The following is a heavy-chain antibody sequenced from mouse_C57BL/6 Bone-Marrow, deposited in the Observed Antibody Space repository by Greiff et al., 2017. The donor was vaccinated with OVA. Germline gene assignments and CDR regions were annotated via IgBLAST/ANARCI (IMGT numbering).Heavy chain of an antibody. V-gene: IGHV1-12*01. CDR1: GYTFTSYN. D-gene: IGHD1-2*01. Sequence: QVQLQQSGAELVRPGASVKMSCKASGYTFTSYNMYWVKQTPRQGLEWIGAIYPGNGDTSYNQKFKGKATLTVDKSSSTAYMQLSSLTSEDSAVYFCARGSTAPWFAYWGQGTLVTVSA. J-gene: IGHJ3*01. CDR2: IYPGNGDT. CDR3: ARGSTAPWFAY.